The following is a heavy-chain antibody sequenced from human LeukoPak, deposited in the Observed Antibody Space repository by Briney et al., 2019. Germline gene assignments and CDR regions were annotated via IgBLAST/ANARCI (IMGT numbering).Heavy chain of an antibody. CDR3: ARPYNYYGSGSYCYGY. Sequence: GGSLRVSCAASGFTFSSYSMNWVRQAPGKGLEWVSSISSSSSYIYYADSVKGRFTISRDNAKNLLYLQMNSLRAEDTAVYYCARPYNYYGSGSYCYGYWGQGTLVTVSS. CDR2: ISSSSSYI. V-gene: IGHV3-21*01. CDR1: GFTFSSYS. D-gene: IGHD3-10*01. J-gene: IGHJ4*02.